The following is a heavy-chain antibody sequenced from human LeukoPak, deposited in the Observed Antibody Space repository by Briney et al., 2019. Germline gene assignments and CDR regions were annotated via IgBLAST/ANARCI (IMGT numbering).Heavy chain of an antibody. CDR2: IIPIFGTA. CDR1: GYTFTGYY. Sequence: SVKVSCKASGYTFTGYYMHWVRQAPGQGLEWMGGIIPIFGTANYAQKFQGRVTITTDESTSTAYMELSSLRSEDTAVYYCATSRGVGAQGYYYYYMDVWGKGTTVTVSS. J-gene: IGHJ6*03. V-gene: IGHV1-69*05. D-gene: IGHD1-26*01. CDR3: ATSRGVGAQGYYYYYMDV.